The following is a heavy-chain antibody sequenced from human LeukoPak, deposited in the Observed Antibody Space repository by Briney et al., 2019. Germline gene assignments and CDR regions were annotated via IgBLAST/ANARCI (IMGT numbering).Heavy chain of an antibody. V-gene: IGHV4-39*07. CDR2: IYYSGST. D-gene: IGHD6-13*01. J-gene: IGHJ4*02. CDR3: ARDDGIAAAGTRNFDY. CDR1: GGSISSSSYY. Sequence: SETLSLTCTVSGGSISSSSYYWGWIRQPPGKGLEWIGSIYYSGSTYYNPSLKSRVTISVDTSKNQFSLKLSSVTAADTAVYYCARDDGIAAAGTRNFDYWGQGTLVTVSS.